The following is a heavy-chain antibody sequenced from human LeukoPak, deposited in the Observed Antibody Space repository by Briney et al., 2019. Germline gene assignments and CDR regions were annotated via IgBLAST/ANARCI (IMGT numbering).Heavy chain of an antibody. D-gene: IGHD2-21*01. V-gene: IGHV4-31*03. J-gene: IGHJ3*02. Sequence: SETLSLTCTVSGGSISSGGYYWSWIRQHPGKGLEWIGYIYYSGSTYYNPSLKSRVTISVDTSKNQFSLKLSSVTSADTAVYYCAGARVVHAFDIWGQGTLVTVSS. CDR3: AGARVVHAFDI. CDR2: IYYSGST. CDR1: GGSISSGGYY.